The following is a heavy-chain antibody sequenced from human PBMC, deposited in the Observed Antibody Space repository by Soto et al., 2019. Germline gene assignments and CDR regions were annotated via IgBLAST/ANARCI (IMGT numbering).Heavy chain of an antibody. V-gene: IGHV4-34*01. J-gene: IGHJ5*02. D-gene: IGHD3-9*01. CDR1: GGSFSGYY. CDR2: INHSGST. CDR3: ARGRRYFHWSPEFDP. Sequence: QVQLQQWGAGLLKPSETLSLTCAVYGGSFSGYYWSWIRQPPGKGLGWIGEINHSGSTNYNPSLKSRVTISVDTSKNQFSLKLSSVTAADTAVYYCARGRRYFHWSPEFDPWGQGTLVTVSS.